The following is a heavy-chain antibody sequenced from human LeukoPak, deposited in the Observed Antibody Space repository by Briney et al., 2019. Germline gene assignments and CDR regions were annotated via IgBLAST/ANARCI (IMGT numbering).Heavy chain of an antibody. Sequence: GGSLRLSCAASGFTFSNYAMSWVRQAPGKGLEWVSVISGSGGSTDYADSVKGRFTISRDNSKNTLYLQMNSLRAEDTAVYYCAKVTGYSSGYGDYWGQGTLVTVSS. CDR1: GFTFSNYA. V-gene: IGHV3-23*01. CDR2: ISGSGGST. D-gene: IGHD6-19*01. CDR3: AKVTGYSSGYGDY. J-gene: IGHJ4*02.